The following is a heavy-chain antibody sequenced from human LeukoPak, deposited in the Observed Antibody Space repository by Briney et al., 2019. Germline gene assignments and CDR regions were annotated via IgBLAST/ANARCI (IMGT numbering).Heavy chain of an antibody. V-gene: IGHV3-9*01. CDR1: GFTFDDYA. Sequence: QPGRSLRLSCAASGFTFDDYAMHWVRQAPGKDLERVSGITWNSGTIGYADSLKGRFTISRDNAKSSLDLQMKSLRAEDTAVYYCARDKETYSNPMGYWGQGTLVTVSP. CDR2: ITWNSGTI. J-gene: IGHJ4*02. CDR3: ARDKETYSNPMGY. D-gene: IGHD4-11*01.